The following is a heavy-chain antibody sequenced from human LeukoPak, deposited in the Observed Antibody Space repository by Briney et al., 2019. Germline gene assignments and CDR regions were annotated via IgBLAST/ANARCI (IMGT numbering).Heavy chain of an antibody. D-gene: IGHD2-2*01. CDR2: ISGSGGGT. Sequence: GGSLRLSCAASGFTFSSYAMSWVRQAAGKGLEWVSLISGSGGGTYYADSVKGRFTISRDNSKNTLYLQMNNLRAEDTTVYYCAKASGQAGYCSSTSCHYTFDYWGQGTLVTVSS. J-gene: IGHJ4*02. CDR3: AKASGQAGYCSSTSCHYTFDY. CDR1: GFTFSSYA. V-gene: IGHV3-23*01.